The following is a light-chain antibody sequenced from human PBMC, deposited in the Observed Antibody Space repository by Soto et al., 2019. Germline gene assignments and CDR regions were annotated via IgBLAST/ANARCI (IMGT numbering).Light chain of an antibody. CDR2: DAS. J-gene: IGKJ1*01. CDR3: LQYTSYSWT. Sequence: DIQRTQSPATLSASLGDRVTLTCQASQSISRWLAWYQQKPGKAPKLLRFDASSLERGVPSMCRGGESGTEFTLTINSLQPDDVETYYCLQYTSYSWTFGQGTKVDIK. V-gene: IGKV1-5*01. CDR1: QSISRW.